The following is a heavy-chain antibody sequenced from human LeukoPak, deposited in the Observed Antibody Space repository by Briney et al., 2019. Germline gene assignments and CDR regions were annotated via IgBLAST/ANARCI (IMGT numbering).Heavy chain of an antibody. D-gene: IGHD5-18*01. CDR3: ARLGKYSYGFDY. V-gene: IGHV4-59*08. J-gene: IGHJ4*02. Sequence: SETLSLTCTVSGGSISSYYWSWIRQPPGKGLEWIGYIYYSGSTNYNPSLKSRVTISIDTSKNQFSLKLSSVTAADTAVYYCARLGKYSYGFDYWGQGTLVTVSS. CDR2: IYYSGST. CDR1: GGSISSYY.